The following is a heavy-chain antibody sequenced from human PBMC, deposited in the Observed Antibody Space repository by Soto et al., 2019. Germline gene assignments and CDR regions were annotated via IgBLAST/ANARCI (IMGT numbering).Heavy chain of an antibody. CDR1: GYTFTNYG. CDR3: ARRPHLADNVELDY. D-gene: IGHD6-19*01. CDR2: ISAYSGHT. Sequence: QVPLVQSGAEVKKPGASVTVPCKASGYTFTNYGINWVRQAPGQGLEWMGWISAYSGHTNYAQKLQDRVTMTTDTSTSTAYMELRSLRSDDTAVYYCARRPHLADNVELDYWGQGTLVTVSS. J-gene: IGHJ4*02. V-gene: IGHV1-18*01.